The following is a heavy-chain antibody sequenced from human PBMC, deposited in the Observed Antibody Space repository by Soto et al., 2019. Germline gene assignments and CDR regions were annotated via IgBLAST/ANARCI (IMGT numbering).Heavy chain of an antibody. D-gene: IGHD2-2*01. Sequence: QVQLVQSGAEVKKPGSSVKVSCKASGGTFSSYAISWVRQAPGQGLEWMGGIIPIFGTANYAQKFQGRVTITAVESTSTAYMELSSLRSEDTAVYYCARCTRISTICSSYYFDYWGQGTLLTVSS. CDR1: GGTFSSYA. CDR2: IIPIFGTA. J-gene: IGHJ4*02. V-gene: IGHV1-69*12. CDR3: ARCTRISTICSSYYFDY.